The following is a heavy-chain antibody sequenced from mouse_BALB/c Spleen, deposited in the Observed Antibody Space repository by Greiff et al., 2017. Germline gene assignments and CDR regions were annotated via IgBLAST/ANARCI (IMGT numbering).Heavy chain of an antibody. CDR1: GFSLTSYG. J-gene: IGHJ3*01. V-gene: IGHV2-6-2*01. CDR2: IWSDGST. D-gene: IGHD2-4*01. CDR3: ARPYYDYDGGFAY. Sequence: VKLMESGPDLVAPSQSLSITCTVSGFSLTSYGVHWVRQPPGKGLEWLVVIWSDGSTTYNSALKSRLSISKDNSKSQVFLKMNSLQTDDTAMYYCARPYYDYDGGFAYWGQGTLVTVSA.